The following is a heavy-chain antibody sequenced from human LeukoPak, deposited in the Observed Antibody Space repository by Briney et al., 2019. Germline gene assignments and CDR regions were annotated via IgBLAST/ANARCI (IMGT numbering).Heavy chain of an antibody. J-gene: IGHJ6*03. Sequence: AGGSLRLSCAASGFTFSSYAMSWVRQAPGKGLKWVSAISGSGGSTYYADSVKGRFTISRDNSKNTLYLQMNSLRAEDTAVYYCAKDANWNHGGGYMDVWGKGTTVTVSS. V-gene: IGHV3-23*01. CDR2: ISGSGGST. D-gene: IGHD1-1*01. CDR3: AKDANWNHGGGYMDV. CDR1: GFTFSSYA.